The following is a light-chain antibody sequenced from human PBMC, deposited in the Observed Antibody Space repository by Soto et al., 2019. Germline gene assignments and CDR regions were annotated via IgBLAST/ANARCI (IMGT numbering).Light chain of an antibody. V-gene: IGKV3-15*01. J-gene: IGKJ1*01. CDR2: DAS. CDR3: QQYNNWPRT. Sequence: EIVMTQSPATLSVSPGERVTLSCRASQSVSINLAWYQQKPGQTPRLLIYDASTGATGIPARFSGSGSGTEFTLTISSLQSEDFAVYYCQQYNNWPRTFGQGTKVEIK. CDR1: QSVSIN.